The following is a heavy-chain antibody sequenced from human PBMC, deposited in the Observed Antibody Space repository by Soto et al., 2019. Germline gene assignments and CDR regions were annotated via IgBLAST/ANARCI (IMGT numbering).Heavy chain of an antibody. J-gene: IGHJ6*02. D-gene: IGHD2-15*01. CDR2: IIPIFGTA. CDR3: ARDKRGGYCSGGSCYFSYYSGMDV. CDR1: GGTFSSYA. Sequence: QVQLVQSGAEVKKPGSSVKVSCKASGGTFSSYAISWVRQAPGQGLEWMGGIIPIFGTANYAQKFPGRVTITAYESTSTAYMELSSLRSEDTAVYYCARDKRGGYCSGGSCYFSYYSGMDVWGQGATVTVSS. V-gene: IGHV1-69*01.